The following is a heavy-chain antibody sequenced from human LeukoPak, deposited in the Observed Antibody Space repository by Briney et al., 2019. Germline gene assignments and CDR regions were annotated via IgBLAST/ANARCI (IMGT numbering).Heavy chain of an antibody. V-gene: IGHV4-4*02. Sequence: SETLSLTFAISGGSLTTDWGSSVRQPPGGGLEWIGEVYHSGAFNYNPPLESRVSLSLDPSKTEFSLKLTSLTAPATATYHCARRSGSGRMDVWGRGTPVTVSS. CDR2: VYHSGAF. CDR1: GGSLTTDW. CDR3: ARRSGSGRMDV. D-gene: IGHD3-10*01. J-gene: IGHJ6*04.